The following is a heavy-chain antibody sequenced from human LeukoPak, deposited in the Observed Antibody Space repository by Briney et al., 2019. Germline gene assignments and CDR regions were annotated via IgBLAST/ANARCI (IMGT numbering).Heavy chain of an antibody. D-gene: IGHD1-26*01. CDR2: ISSSGGST. Sequence: PGGSLRLSCAASGFTFSSYEMNWVRQASGKGLEWVSYISSSGGSTYYADSVKGRFTISRDNSKNTLYLQMNSLRAEDTAVYYCAKNLGNIVGATTGDYWGQGTLVTVSS. J-gene: IGHJ4*02. CDR3: AKNLGNIVGATTGDY. CDR1: GFTFSSYE. V-gene: IGHV3-23*01.